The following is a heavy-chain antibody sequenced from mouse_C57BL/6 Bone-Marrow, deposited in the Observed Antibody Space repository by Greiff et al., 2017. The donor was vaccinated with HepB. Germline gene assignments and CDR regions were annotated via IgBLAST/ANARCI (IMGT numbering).Heavy chain of an antibody. CDR2: IYPGNSDT. Sequence: DVQLQESGTVLARPGASVKMSCKTSGYTFTSYWMHWVKQRPGQGLEWIGAIYPGNSDTSYNQKFKSKAKLTAVTSASTAYMELSSLTNEDSAVYYCTRSGFTTVDAMDYWGQGTSVTVSS. CDR3: TRSGFTTVDAMDY. D-gene: IGHD1-1*01. V-gene: IGHV1-5*01. J-gene: IGHJ4*01. CDR1: GYTFTSYW.